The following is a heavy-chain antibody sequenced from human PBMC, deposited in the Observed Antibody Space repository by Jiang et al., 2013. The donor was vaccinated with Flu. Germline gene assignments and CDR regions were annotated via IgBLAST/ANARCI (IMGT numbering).Heavy chain of an antibody. CDR1: GGSVGSYF. V-gene: IGHV4-59*08. CDR2: IYDSGST. Sequence: LLKPSETLSLTCTVSGGSVGSYFWNWIRQPPGKGLEYIGYIYDSGSTNSNPSLQSRVTISLDTSKNQFSLKVSSVTAADTAMYYCARRSADWYFDLWGRGTLVTVSS. CDR3: ARRSADWYFDL. J-gene: IGHJ2*01.